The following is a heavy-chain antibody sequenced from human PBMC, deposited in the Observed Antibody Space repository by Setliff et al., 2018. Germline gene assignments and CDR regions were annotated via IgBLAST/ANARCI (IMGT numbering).Heavy chain of an antibody. V-gene: IGHV4-34*01. Sequence: PSETLSLTCAVYGGSFSGYYLSWIRQPPGKGLEWIGSIYHSGSTYYNPSLKSRVTISVDTSKNQFSLKLSPGTAADTAVYYCARRLSGSGGDDYWGQGTLVTVSS. J-gene: IGHJ4*02. CDR1: GGSFSGYY. D-gene: IGHD6-19*01. CDR3: ARRLSGSGGDDY. CDR2: IYHSGST.